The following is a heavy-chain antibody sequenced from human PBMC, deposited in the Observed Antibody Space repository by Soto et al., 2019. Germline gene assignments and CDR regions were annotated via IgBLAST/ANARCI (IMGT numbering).Heavy chain of an antibody. CDR2: ISGSGGST. Sequence: GGSLRLSCAASGFTFSSYAMSWVRQAPGKGLEWVSAISGSGGSTYYADSVKGRFTISRDNSKNTLYLQMNSLRAEDTAVYYCAKDGSIPYHYYGMAVWGQGTSVPVSS. V-gene: IGHV3-23*01. CDR1: GFTFSSYA. J-gene: IGHJ6*02. D-gene: IGHD2-15*01. CDR3: AKDGSIPYHYYGMAV.